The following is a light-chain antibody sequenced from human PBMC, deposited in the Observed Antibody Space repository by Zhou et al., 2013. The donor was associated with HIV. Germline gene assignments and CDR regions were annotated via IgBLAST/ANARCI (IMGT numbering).Light chain of an antibody. Sequence: DIQLTQSPSFLSASVGDRVTITCRASQDIISYLAWYQQKPGKAPKLLIYAASSLQSGVSSRFSGSGSGTEFTLTISSLQSEDFAVYSCQHYHNWPLIFGGGTKVEIK. J-gene: IGKJ4*01. CDR1: QDIISY. V-gene: IGKV1-9*01. CDR2: AAS. CDR3: QHYHNWPLI.